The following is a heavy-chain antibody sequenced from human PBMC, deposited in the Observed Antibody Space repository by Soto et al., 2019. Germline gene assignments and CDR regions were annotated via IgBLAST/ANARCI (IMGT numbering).Heavy chain of an antibody. D-gene: IGHD4-17*01. Sequence: SETLSLTCFVSGGSVSNKTYYWSWIRQPPGKRLEWIGYVYYSGTTNYNPSLKSRVTISVDLSKNQFSLRLSSVTTADAALYYCARTTAVPNTLRSRYFFDYWGQGTLVTVSS. J-gene: IGHJ4*02. CDR1: GGSVSNKTYY. CDR2: VYYSGTT. CDR3: ARTTAVPNTLRSRYFFDY. V-gene: IGHV4-61*01.